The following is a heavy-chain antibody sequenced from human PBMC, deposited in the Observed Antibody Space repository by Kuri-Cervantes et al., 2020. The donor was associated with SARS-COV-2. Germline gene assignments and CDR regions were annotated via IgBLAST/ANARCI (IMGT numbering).Heavy chain of an antibody. V-gene: IGHV1-69*13. D-gene: IGHD3-10*01. CDR2: IIPIFGTA. CDR3: ARDASGAYYYYSHMDV. CDR1: GYTFTSYD. Sequence: SVKVSCRASGYTFTSYDINWVRQAPGQGLEWMGGIIPIFGTANYAQKFQGRVTITADESTSTAYMELSSLRSEDTAVYYCARDASGAYYYYSHMDVWGKGTTVTVSS. J-gene: IGHJ6*03.